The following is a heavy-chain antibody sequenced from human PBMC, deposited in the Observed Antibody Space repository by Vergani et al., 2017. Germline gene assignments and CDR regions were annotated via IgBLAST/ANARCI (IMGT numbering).Heavy chain of an antibody. CDR3: AREVIRERVVITHEAFDI. Sequence: QVQLVQSGAEVKKPGSSVKVTCKASGGTFSNYAINWVRQAPGQGLEWMGRIILIFGTAYYAQKFQGRVTITADESTSTAYMELSSLRSEDTAVYYCAREVIRERVVITHEAFDIWGQGTVVTVSS. CDR2: IILIFGTA. J-gene: IGHJ3*02. D-gene: IGHD3-22*01. CDR1: GGTFSNYA. V-gene: IGHV1-69*13.